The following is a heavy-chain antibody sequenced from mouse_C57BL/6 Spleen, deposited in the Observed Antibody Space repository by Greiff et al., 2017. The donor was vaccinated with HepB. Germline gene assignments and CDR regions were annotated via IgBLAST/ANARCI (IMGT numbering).Heavy chain of an antibody. CDR1: GYTFTSYW. CDR3: ASKSTMVTTGSAY. V-gene: IGHV1-59*01. CDR2: IDPSDSYT. Sequence: QVHVKQPGAELVRPGTSVKLSCKASGYTFTSYWMHWVKQRPGQGLEWIGVIDPSDSYTNYNQKFKGKATLTVDTSSSTAYMQLSSLTSEDSAVYYCASKSTMVTTGSAYWGQGTLVTVSA. J-gene: IGHJ3*01. D-gene: IGHD2-2*01.